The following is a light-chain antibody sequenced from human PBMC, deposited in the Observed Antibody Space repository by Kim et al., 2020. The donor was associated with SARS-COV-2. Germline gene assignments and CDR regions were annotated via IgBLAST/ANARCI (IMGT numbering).Light chain of an antibody. V-gene: IGLV2-14*03. CDR3: SSYTSSNSLYV. J-gene: IGLJ1*01. CDR2: NVS. CDR1: GTDVGGYNY. Sequence: QSITISCTGTGTDVGGYNYVSWYQQHPGNAPKLLISNVSNRPSGISYRFSGSKSGNTASLTISGLQAEDEADYYCSSYTSSNSLYVFGGGTKVTVL.